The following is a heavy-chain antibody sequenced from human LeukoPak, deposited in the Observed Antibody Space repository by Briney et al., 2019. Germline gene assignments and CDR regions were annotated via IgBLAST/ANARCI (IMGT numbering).Heavy chain of an antibody. D-gene: IGHD3-10*01. CDR1: GFTFSSYA. J-gene: IGHJ5*02. V-gene: IGHV3-23*01. Sequence: QPGGSLRLSCAASGFTFSSYAMSWVRQAPGKGLEWVSAISGSGGSTYYADSVKGRFTISRDNSKNTLYLQMNSLRAEDTAVYYCAKDFTTMVRGEPNWFDPWGQGTLGTVSS. CDR3: AKDFTTMVRGEPNWFDP. CDR2: ISGSGGST.